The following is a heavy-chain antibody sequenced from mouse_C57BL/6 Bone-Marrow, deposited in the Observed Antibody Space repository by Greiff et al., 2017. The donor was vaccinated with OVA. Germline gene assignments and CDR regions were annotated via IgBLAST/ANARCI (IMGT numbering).Heavy chain of an antibody. CDR2: INPNYGTT. CDR1: GYSFTDYN. Sequence: VQLKQSGPELVKPGASVKISCKASGYSFTDYNMNWVKQSNGKSLEWIGVINPNYGTTSYNQKFKGKATLTVDQSSSTAHMQLNSLTSEDSAVYYCAFYYGSSYRYFDVWGTGTTVTVSS. CDR3: AFYYGSSYRYFDV. J-gene: IGHJ1*03. D-gene: IGHD1-1*01. V-gene: IGHV1-39*01.